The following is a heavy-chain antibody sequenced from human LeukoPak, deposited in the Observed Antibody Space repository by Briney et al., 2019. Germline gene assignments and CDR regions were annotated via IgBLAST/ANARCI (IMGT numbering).Heavy chain of an antibody. CDR1: GGSFSGYY. J-gene: IGHJ4*02. D-gene: IGHD3-3*01. CDR2: INHSGST. CDR3: ARGVGYYDFWSGYSPNFNY. Sequence: SETLSLTCAFYGGSFSGYYWSWIRQPPGKGLEWIGEINHSGSTNYNPSLKSRVTISVDTSKNQFSLKLSSVTAADTAVYYCARGVGYYDFWSGYSPNFNYWGQGTLVTVSS. V-gene: IGHV4-34*01.